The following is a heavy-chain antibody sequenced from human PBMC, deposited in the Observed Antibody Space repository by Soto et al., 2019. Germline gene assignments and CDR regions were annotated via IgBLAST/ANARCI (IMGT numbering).Heavy chain of an antibody. V-gene: IGHV4-34*01. CDR3: ARARDCSSTSCYKSAFDI. CDR1: GGSFSGYY. D-gene: IGHD2-2*02. Sequence: SETLSLTCAVYGGSFSGYYWSWIRQPPGKGLEWIGEINHSGSTNYNPSLKSRVTISVDTSKNQFSLKLSSVTAADTAVYYCARARDCSSTSCYKSAFDIWGQGTMVTVSS. J-gene: IGHJ3*02. CDR2: INHSGST.